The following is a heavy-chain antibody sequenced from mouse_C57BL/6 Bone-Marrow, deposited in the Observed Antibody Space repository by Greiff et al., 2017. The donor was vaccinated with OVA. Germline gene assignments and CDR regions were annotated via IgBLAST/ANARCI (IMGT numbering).Heavy chain of an antibody. Sequence: EVQRVESGGDLVKPGGSLKLSCAASGFTFSSYGMSWVRQTPDKRLEWVATISSGGSYTYYPDSVKGRFTISRDNAKNTLYLQMSSLKSEDTAMYYCARPYGNLAWFAYWGQGTLVTVSA. J-gene: IGHJ3*01. CDR3: ARPYGNLAWFAY. D-gene: IGHD2-1*01. CDR2: ISSGGSYT. CDR1: GFTFSSYG. V-gene: IGHV5-6*01.